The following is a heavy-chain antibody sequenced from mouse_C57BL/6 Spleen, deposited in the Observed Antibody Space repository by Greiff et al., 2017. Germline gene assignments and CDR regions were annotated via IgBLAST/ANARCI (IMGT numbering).Heavy chain of an antibody. CDR3: ARSGYGNYVSYWYFDV. Sequence: VQLQPSGAELVKPGASVKISCKASGYTFTDYYINWVKQRPGQGLEWIGKIGPGRGSTYYTEKFKGKATLTADKSSSTAYMQLSSLTSEDSAVYFCARSGYGNYVSYWYFDVWGTGTTVTVSS. D-gene: IGHD2-1*01. CDR2: IGPGRGST. J-gene: IGHJ1*03. V-gene: IGHV1-77*01. CDR1: GYTFTDYY.